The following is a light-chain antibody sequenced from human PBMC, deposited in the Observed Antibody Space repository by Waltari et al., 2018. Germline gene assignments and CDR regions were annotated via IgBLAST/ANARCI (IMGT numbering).Light chain of an antibody. CDR3: QSWDGSTAHVV. V-gene: IGLV3-1*01. CDR2: EDT. J-gene: IGLJ2*01. Sequence: SSELTQPPSLSVSPGQTATITCSGDRLGDKFVCWYQQKPGQSPVLLIYEDTRRPSGIPERFSGSNSGNTATLTISGTQAMDEADYYCQSWDGSTAHVVFGGGTKLTVL. CDR1: RLGDKF.